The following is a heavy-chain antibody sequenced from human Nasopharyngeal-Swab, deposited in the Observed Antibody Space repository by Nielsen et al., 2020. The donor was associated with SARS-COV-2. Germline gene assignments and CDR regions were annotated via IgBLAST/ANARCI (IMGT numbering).Heavy chain of an antibody. CDR2: IYYSGST. CDR1: GGSMSSSSYY. J-gene: IGHJ5*02. Sequence: SETLSLTCTVSGGSMSSSSYYWGWIRQPPGKGREWIGSIYYSGSTYYNPSLKSRVTISVDTSKNQFSLKLSSVTAADTAVYYCARPSRHFWSGQDPWFDPWGQGTLVTVSS. V-gene: IGHV4-39*01. D-gene: IGHD3-3*02. CDR3: ARPSRHFWSGQDPWFDP.